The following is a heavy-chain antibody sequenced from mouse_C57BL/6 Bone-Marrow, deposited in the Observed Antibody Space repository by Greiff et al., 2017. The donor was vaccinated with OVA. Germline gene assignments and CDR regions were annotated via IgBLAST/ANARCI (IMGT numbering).Heavy chain of an antibody. J-gene: IGHJ2*01. V-gene: IGHV1-81*01. D-gene: IGHD1-1*01. CDR3: ARGGYYYYFDY. CDR1: GYTFTSYG. CDR2: IYPRSGNT. Sequence: VQLQQSGAELARPGASVNLSCKASGYTFTSYGISWVKQRTGQGLEWIGEIYPRSGNTYYNEKFKGKATLTADKSSSTAYMELRSLTSEDSAVYFCARGGYYYYFDYWGQGTTLTVSS.